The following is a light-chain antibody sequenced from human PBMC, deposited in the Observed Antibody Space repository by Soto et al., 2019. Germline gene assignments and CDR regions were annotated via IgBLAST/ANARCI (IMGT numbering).Light chain of an antibody. V-gene: IGKV1-39*01. CDR1: QSISSY. J-gene: IGKJ5*01. CDR3: QQSYGTPPIT. Sequence: DIQMTQSPSSLSASVGDRVTITCRASQSISSYLNWYQQKPGKAPKLLIYAASSLQSGVPSRFSGSGSGTDFTLTISSLQPEDFATYYCQQSYGTPPITFGQGHDWRLN. CDR2: AAS.